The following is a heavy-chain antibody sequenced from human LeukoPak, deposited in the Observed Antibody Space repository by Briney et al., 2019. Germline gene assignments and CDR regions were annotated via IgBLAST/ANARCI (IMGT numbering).Heavy chain of an antibody. J-gene: IGHJ4*02. Sequence: GGSLRLSCAASGFTFSSYSMNWVRQAPGKGLEWVAAISSSSRDIFYADSVKGRFSISRDNTHNSLSLRMNSLGAEDTAVYYCVREAAATLFDYWGQGTLVTVSS. CDR2: ISSSSRDI. D-gene: IGHD1-26*01. V-gene: IGHV3-21*01. CDR3: VREAAATLFDY. CDR1: GFTFSSYS.